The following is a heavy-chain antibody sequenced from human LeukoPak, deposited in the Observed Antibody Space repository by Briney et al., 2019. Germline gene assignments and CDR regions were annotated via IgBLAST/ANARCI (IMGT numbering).Heavy chain of an antibody. CDR3: ARDDDGSGKYGQLY. J-gene: IGHJ4*02. Sequence: PGGSLRLSCAASGFIFSNYGFHWVRQAPGKGREWVAVFWSDGRQKYYVDSVKGRFTVSRDTSQKTVYLQMNSLRAEDTAVYYCARDDDGSGKYGQLYWGQGTLVTVSS. CDR1: GFIFSNYG. V-gene: IGHV3-33*01. CDR2: FWSDGRQK. D-gene: IGHD3-10*01.